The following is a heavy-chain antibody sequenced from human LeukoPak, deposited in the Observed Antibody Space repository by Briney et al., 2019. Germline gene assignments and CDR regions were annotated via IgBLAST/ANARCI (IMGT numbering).Heavy chain of an antibody. CDR2: ISYDGSNK. V-gene: IGHV3-30*18. J-gene: IGHJ4*02. D-gene: IGHD2-15*01. Sequence: GGSLRLSCAASGFTFSSYGMHWVRQAPGKGLEWVGVISYDGSNKYYADSVKGRFTISRDNSKNTLYLQMNSLRAEDTAVYYCAKDPGVVVVAATGLDYWGQGTLVTVSS. CDR1: GFTFSSYG. CDR3: AKDPGVVVVAATGLDY.